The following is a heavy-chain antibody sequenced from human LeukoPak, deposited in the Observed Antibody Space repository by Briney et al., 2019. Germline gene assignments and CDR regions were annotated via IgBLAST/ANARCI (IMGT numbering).Heavy chain of an antibody. CDR2: ISSSDSTI. CDR1: GFTFSSYA. CDR3: AREMDYYDSRPIDY. Sequence: GGSLRLSCAASGFTFSSYAMSWVRQAPGKGLEWVSYISSSDSTIYYADSVKGRFTISRDNAKNSLYLQMNSLRAEDTAVYYCAREMDYYDSRPIDYWGQGTLVTVSS. D-gene: IGHD3-22*01. J-gene: IGHJ4*02. V-gene: IGHV3-48*03.